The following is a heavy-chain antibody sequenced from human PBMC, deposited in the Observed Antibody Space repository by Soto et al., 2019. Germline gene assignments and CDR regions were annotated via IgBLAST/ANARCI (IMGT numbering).Heavy chain of an antibody. CDR1: GFTFSSYS. CDR3: AKTYSSSYLVYYYYGMDV. J-gene: IGHJ6*02. CDR2: ISGSGGST. V-gene: IGHV3-23*01. Sequence: XGCLRVSCAASGFTFSSYSMGWVRQAPGKGLEWVSAISGSGGSTYYADSVKGRFTISRDNSKNTLYLQMNSLRAEDTAVYYCAKTYSSSYLVYYYYGMDVWGQGTTVTVSS. D-gene: IGHD6-6*01.